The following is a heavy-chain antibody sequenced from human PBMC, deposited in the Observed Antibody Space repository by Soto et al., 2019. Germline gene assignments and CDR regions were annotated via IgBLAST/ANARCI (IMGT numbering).Heavy chain of an antibody. CDR1: GGSISSSNW. CDR2: IYHSGST. CDR3: ARDPDSSGWPDY. Sequence: QVQLQESGPGLVKPSGTLSLTCAVSGGSISSSNWWSWVRQPPGKGLEWIGEIYHSGSTNYNPSLMSRVTRAVDKSKNQFSLKLSSVTVADTAVYYCARDPDSSGWPDYWGQGTLVTVSS. D-gene: IGHD6-19*01. J-gene: IGHJ4*02. V-gene: IGHV4-4*02.